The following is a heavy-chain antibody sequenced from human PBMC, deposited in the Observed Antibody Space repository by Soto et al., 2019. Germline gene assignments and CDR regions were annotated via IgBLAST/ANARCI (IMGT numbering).Heavy chain of an antibody. J-gene: IGHJ4*02. CDR3: TTVVKGGFGDFDY. Sequence: EVQLVESGGGLVKPGGSLRLSCAASGFTFSNACMNWVRQAPGKWLEWVGRIKSKSDGGTTDYAAPVKGRFTISRDDANNTLYLQMNSLKTEDTAVYYCTTVVKGGFGDFDYWGQGTLVTVSS. V-gene: IGHV3-15*07. CDR2: IKSKSDGGTT. CDR1: GFTFSNAC. D-gene: IGHD3-10*01.